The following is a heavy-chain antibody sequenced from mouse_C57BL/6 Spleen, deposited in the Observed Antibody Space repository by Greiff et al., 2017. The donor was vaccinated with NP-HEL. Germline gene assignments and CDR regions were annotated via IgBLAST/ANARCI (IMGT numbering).Heavy chain of an antibody. CDR1: GFSFNTYA. CDR3: VRQYSNLPLDY. D-gene: IGHD2-5*01. V-gene: IGHV10-1*01. Sequence: VQLKESGGGLVQPKGSLKLSCAASGFSFNTYAMNWVRQAPGKGLEWVARIRSKSNNYATYYADSVKDRFTISRDDSESMLYLQMNNLKTEDTAMYYCVRQYSNLPLDYWGQGTSVTVSS. CDR2: IRSKSNNYAT. J-gene: IGHJ4*01.